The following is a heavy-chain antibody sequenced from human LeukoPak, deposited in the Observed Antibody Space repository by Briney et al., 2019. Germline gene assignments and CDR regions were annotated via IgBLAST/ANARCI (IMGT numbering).Heavy chain of an antibody. J-gene: IGHJ4*02. V-gene: IGHV3-74*01. Sequence: GGSLRLSCAASGFTFSSYWMPWVRQAPGKGLVWVSRINSDGSSTSCAGSVKRLFTISRENAKNTMYLQMNSLRAEDTAVYYCAREGSGNYWGNDYWGQRTLVTVSS. CDR1: GFTFSSYW. CDR3: AREGSGNYWGNDY. CDR2: INSDGSST. D-gene: IGHD1-26*01.